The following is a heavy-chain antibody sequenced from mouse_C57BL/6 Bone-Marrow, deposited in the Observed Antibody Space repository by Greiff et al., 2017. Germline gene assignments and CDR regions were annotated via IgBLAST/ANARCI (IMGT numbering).Heavy chain of an antibody. CDR2: IDPSDSYT. V-gene: IGHV1-59*01. Sequence: QVQLQQPGAELVRPGTSVKLSCKASGYTFTSYWMHWVKQRPGQGLEWIGVIDPSDSYTNYNQKFKGKATLTVDTSSSTAYMQLSSLTSEDSAVYYCATYYSNLYAMDYWGQGTSVTVSS. J-gene: IGHJ4*01. CDR3: ATYYSNLYAMDY. D-gene: IGHD2-5*01. CDR1: GYTFTSYW.